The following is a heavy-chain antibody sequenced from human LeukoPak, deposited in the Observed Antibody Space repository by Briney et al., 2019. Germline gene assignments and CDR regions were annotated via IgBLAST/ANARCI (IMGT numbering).Heavy chain of an antibody. V-gene: IGHV3-23*01. D-gene: IGHD3-22*01. J-gene: IGHJ4*02. CDR1: GITLSNYG. Sequence: PGGSLRLSCAVSGITLSNYGMSWVRQAPGKWREWVAGISGSGGTTNYADSVKGRFTISRDNHKNTLYLQMNSLRAEDTAVYFCAKRGVVIRVILVGFHREAYYFDSWGQGALVTVSS. CDR2: ISGSGGTT. CDR3: AKRGVVIRVILVGFHREAYYFDS.